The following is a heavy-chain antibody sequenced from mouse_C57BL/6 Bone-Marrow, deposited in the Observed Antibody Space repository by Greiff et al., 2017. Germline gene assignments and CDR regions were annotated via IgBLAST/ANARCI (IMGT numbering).Heavy chain of an antibody. V-gene: IGHV1-82*01. D-gene: IGHD4-1*01. CDR1: GFAFSSSW. CDR2: IYPGDGDT. J-gene: IGHJ2*01. Sequence: VQLQQSGPELVKPGASVKISCTASGFAFSSSWMNWVKQRPGKGLEWIGRIYPGDGDTNYNGKFKGKATMTADKSSSKGYMQRSSLTSEDSAVYFCAPGTNYWGQGTTLTVSS. CDR3: APGTNY.